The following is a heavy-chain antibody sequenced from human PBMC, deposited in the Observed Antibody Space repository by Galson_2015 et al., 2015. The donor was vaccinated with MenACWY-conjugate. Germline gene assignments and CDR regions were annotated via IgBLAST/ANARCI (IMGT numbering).Heavy chain of an antibody. CDR2: IRSDGSST. Sequence: FLRLSCAASGFTFSRYWMQWVRQAPGKGLVWVSHIRSDGSSTCYADSVKGRFTISRDNAENTLFLQMNSLRAEDTAVYYCAPSCSRPPCYGGISGPWGQGTLVTVPS. CDR1: GFTFSRYW. V-gene: IGHV3-74*01. CDR3: APSCSRPPCYGGISGP. J-gene: IGHJ5*02. D-gene: IGHD2-2*01.